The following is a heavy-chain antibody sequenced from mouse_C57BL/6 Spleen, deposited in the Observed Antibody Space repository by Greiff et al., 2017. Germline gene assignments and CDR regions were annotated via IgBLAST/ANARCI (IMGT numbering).Heavy chain of an antibody. Sequence: VQLQQSGTVLARPGASVKMSCKTSGYTFTSYWMHWVKQRPGQGLEWIGAIYPGNSDTSYNQKFKGKAKLTAVTSASTAYMELSSLTNEDSAVYYCTSGITTVVTYFDYWGQGTTLTVSS. CDR1: GYTFTSYW. D-gene: IGHD1-1*01. CDR2: IYPGNSDT. CDR3: TSGITTVVTYFDY. J-gene: IGHJ2*01. V-gene: IGHV1-5*01.